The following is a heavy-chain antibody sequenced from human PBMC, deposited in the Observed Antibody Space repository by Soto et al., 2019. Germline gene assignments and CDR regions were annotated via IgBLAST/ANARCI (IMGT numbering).Heavy chain of an antibody. Sequence: QVQLAQSGAEVKKPGASVKVSCKASGYTFSSYGFTWVRQAPGQGLEWMGWISGYDGDTKYAQNFQARVTMTTDTSTSTAYMEQRSLRSDDTAVYYCARDNYDGSGYYFPDYWGQGTLVTVSS. V-gene: IGHV1-18*01. J-gene: IGHJ4*02. CDR3: ARDNYDGSGYYFPDY. CDR1: GYTFSSYG. CDR2: ISGYDGDT. D-gene: IGHD3-22*01.